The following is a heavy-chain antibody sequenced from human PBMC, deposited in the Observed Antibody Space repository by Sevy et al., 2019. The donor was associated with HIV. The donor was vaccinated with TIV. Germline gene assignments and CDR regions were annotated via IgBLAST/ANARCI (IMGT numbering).Heavy chain of an antibody. CDR2: YDPEDAET. V-gene: IGHV1-24*01. D-gene: IGHD3-22*01. CDR3: AGTKDYYDNSGDPFDY. Sequence: ASVKVSCKVSGKTLTALAIHWVRQAPGKGLEWMATYDPEDAETYYAQRFQGRVTMTEDTSTDTAYMEMSSLGSEDTAVFYCAGTKDYYDNSGDPFDYWGRGTLVTVSS. J-gene: IGHJ4*02. CDR1: GKTLTALA.